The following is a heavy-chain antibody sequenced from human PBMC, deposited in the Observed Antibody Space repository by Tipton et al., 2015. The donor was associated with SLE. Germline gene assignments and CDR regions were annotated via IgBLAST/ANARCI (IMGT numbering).Heavy chain of an antibody. CDR3: ARVAPTEIFDY. J-gene: IGHJ4*02. CDR2: IYYRGNT. Sequence: TLSLTCTVSGGSISPNWWSWIRQPPGKGLEWIGYIYYRGNTNYNPSLKSRVTISVDTSKNQFSLKLSSVTAADTAVYYCARVAPTEIFDYWGQGTLVTVSS. V-gene: IGHV4-59*08. D-gene: IGHD1-1*01. CDR1: GGSISPNW.